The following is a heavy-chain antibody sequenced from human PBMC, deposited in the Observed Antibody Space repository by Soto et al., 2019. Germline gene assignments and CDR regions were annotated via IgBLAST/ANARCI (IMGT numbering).Heavy chain of an antibody. V-gene: IGHV3-21*01. CDR2: ISSGSSYI. J-gene: IGHJ6*02. Sequence: GGSLRLSCAASGFTFSSYSMNWVRQAPGKGLEWVSSISSGSSYIYYADSVKGRFTISRDNAKNSLYLQMNSLRAEDTAVYYCACDSSGYYSSDYYYGMDVWGQGTTVTVSS. D-gene: IGHD3-22*01. CDR3: ACDSSGYYSSDYYYGMDV. CDR1: GFTFSSYS.